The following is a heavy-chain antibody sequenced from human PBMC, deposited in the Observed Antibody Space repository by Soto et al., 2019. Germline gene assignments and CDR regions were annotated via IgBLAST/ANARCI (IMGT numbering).Heavy chain of an antibody. CDR3: ATVRGYRQDFDAFDI. D-gene: IGHD3-16*02. CDR1: GFSFSNYA. CDR2: ISYDGSNK. J-gene: IGHJ3*02. V-gene: IGHV3-30-3*01. Sequence: QVQLVESGGGVVQPGRSLRLSCAASGFSFSNYAMHWVRQAPGKGLEWVAVISYDGSNKYYADSVKGRFTISRDNSKNTLYLQMNNLRTEDTAVYYWATVRGYRQDFDAFDIWGQGTMVTVSS.